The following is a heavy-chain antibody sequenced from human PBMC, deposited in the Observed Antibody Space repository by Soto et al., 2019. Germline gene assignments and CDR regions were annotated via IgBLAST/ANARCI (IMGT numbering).Heavy chain of an antibody. CDR2: ISYDGSNK. CDR3: ASTLSQGGDYLFDS. D-gene: IGHD4-17*01. Sequence: GGSLRLSCAASGFTFSSYAMHWVRQAPGKGLEWVAVISYDGSNKYYADSVKGRFTISRDNSKNTLYLQMNSLRAEDTAVYYCASTLSQGGDYLFDSWGQGSLVTVSS. CDR1: GFTFSSYA. V-gene: IGHV3-30-3*01. J-gene: IGHJ5*01.